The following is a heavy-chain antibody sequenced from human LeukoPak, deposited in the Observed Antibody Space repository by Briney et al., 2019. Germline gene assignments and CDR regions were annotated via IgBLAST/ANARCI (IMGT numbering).Heavy chain of an antibody. CDR2: IYYSGST. CDR3: ARDSYDSSGYYSSWYFDY. CDR1: GGSISSGGYY. V-gene: IGHV4-61*08. J-gene: IGHJ4*02. Sequence: SETLSLTCTVSGGSISSGGYYWSWIRQHPGKGLEWIGYIYYSGSTNYNPSLKSRVTISVDTSKNQFSLKLSSVTAADTAVYYCARDSYDSSGYYSSWYFDYWGQGTLVTVSS. D-gene: IGHD3-22*01.